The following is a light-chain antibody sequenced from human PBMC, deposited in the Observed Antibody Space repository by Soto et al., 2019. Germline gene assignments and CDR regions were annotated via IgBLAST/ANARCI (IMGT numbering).Light chain of an antibody. V-gene: IGKV3-20*01. Sequence: EIVLTQSPGTLSLSPGERATLSCRASQSVRSNFLAWYQQRPGQAPRLLIYGASSRATDIPDRVSGSGSGTYFTVIISRLEPEDCAVYYCQQYGSALQTFGQGTKVEIK. CDR1: QSVRSNF. J-gene: IGKJ1*01. CDR2: GAS. CDR3: QQYGSALQT.